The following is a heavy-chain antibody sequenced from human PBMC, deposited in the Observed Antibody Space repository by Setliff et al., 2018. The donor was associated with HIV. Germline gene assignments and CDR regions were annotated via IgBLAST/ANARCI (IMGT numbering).Heavy chain of an antibody. J-gene: IGHJ4*02. CDR1: GGSISSGGYY. V-gene: IGHV4-31*03. CDR2: IYYSGST. CDR3: ARQTDYGDNGYFDY. Sequence: PSETLSLTCTVSGGSISSGGYYWSWIRQHPGKGLEWIGYIYYSGSTYYNPSLKSRVNISVDTSKNQFSLKLSSVTAADTAVYYCARQTDYGDNGYFDYWGQGTLVTVSS. D-gene: IGHD4-17*01.